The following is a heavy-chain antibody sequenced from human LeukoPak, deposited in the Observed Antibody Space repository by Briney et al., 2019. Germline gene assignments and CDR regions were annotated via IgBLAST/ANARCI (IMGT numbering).Heavy chain of an antibody. CDR1: GFTFSSYA. V-gene: IGHV3-23*01. CDR2: ISGSGGSA. CDR3: AKDYYFDSSGYSESGGFYFDY. D-gene: IGHD3-22*01. Sequence: LPGGSLRLSCAASGFTFSSYAMSWVRQAPGKGLEWVSAISGSGGSAYYADSVKGRFTISRDNSKNTLYLQMNSLRAEDTAVYYCAKDYYFDSSGYSESGGFYFDYWGQGTLVTVSS. J-gene: IGHJ4*02.